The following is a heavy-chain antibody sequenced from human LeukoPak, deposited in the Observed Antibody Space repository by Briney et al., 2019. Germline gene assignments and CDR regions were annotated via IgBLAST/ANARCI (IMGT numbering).Heavy chain of an antibody. CDR1: GGSISRGDYH. CDR3: ARSHIFDFWSGYTYYYYYMDV. D-gene: IGHD3-3*01. CDR2: IYYSGST. Sequence: SQTLSLTFTVSGGSISRGDYHWSWIRQPPGKGLEWIRYIYYSGSTYYNPSLKSRVTISVDTSKNQFSLKLSSVTAADTAVYYCARSHIFDFWSGYTYYYYYMDVWGKGTTVTVSS. V-gene: IGHV4-30-4*08. J-gene: IGHJ6*03.